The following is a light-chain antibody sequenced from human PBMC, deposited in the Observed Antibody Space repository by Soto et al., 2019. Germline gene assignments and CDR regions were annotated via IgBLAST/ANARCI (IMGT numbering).Light chain of an antibody. V-gene: IGLV2-11*01. CDR2: DVR. CDR1: SSDVGGYNY. Sequence: QSALTQPRSVSGSPGQSVTISCTGTSSDVGGYNYVSWYQQHPGKAPKLMIYDVRKWPSGVPDRFSGSKSGNTASLTISGLQAEDEADYYCCSDAGSYTDVFGTGTKVTVL. CDR3: CSDAGSYTDV. J-gene: IGLJ1*01.